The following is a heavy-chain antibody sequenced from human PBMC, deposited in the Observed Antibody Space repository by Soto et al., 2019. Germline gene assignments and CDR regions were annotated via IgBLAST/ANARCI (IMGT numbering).Heavy chain of an antibody. CDR1: GLSFISYA. Sequence: GGSLRLSCSASGLSFISYAMHWVRQAPGKGLEYVSSISSDGVSTYYADSVKGRFTISRDNSKNTVYLQMSSLRAEDTAVYYCVKDRYVEYWGQGTLVTVSS. CDR3: VKDRYVEY. CDR2: ISSDGVST. V-gene: IGHV3-64D*06. J-gene: IGHJ4*02. D-gene: IGHD1-1*01.